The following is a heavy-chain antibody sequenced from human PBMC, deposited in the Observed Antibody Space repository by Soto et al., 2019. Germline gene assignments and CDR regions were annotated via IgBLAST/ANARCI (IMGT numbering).Heavy chain of an antibody. J-gene: IGHJ4*02. Sequence: LSETLSLTCTVSGGSISSSSYYWGWIRQPPGKGLEWIASIYYSGGTYYNPSLKSRVTISVDTSKNQFSLKLSSETAADTAVYYCARYYYYDSSGSNNYFDYWGQGTLVTVSS. CDR2: IYYSGGT. CDR3: ARYYYYDSSGSNNYFDY. V-gene: IGHV4-39*01. D-gene: IGHD3-22*01. CDR1: GGSISSSSYY.